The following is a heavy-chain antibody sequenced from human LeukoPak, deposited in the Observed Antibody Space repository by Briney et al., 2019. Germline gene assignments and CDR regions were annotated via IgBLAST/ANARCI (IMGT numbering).Heavy chain of an antibody. D-gene: IGHD3-22*01. CDR1: GGSISSSSYY. V-gene: IGHV4-39*07. Sequence: SETLSLTCTVSGGSISSSSYYWGWLRQPPGTGLEWIGSIYYSGSTYYNPSLKGRVTISVDTSKNQFSLKLSSVTAADTAVYYCARSRDSSGYYPLDFDYWGQGTLVTVSS. CDR2: IYYSGST. J-gene: IGHJ4*02. CDR3: ARSRDSSGYYPLDFDY.